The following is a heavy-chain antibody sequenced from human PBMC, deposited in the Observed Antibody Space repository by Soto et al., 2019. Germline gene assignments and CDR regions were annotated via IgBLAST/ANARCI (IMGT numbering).Heavy chain of an antibody. Sequence: QVQLVQSGAEVKKPGASVKVSCKASGYTFSDYSMHWVRQAPGQGLEWMGWINPNTGGTKSAQKFQGWVTMTRDTSISTVYLELSRLTSHDTAVYYCARQVRDGVYYLYGMDAWGQGTKVTVSS. CDR1: GYTFSDYS. D-gene: IGHD3-3*01. CDR3: ARQVRDGVYYLYGMDA. CDR2: INPNTGGT. V-gene: IGHV1-2*04. J-gene: IGHJ6*02.